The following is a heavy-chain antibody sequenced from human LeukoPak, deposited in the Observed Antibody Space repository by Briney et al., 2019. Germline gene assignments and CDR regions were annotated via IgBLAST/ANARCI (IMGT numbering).Heavy chain of an antibody. CDR2: IYSGGST. D-gene: IGHD1-26*01. J-gene: IGHJ4*02. CDR3: ARVNIVGATHFDY. V-gene: IGHV3-53*04. Sequence: GGSLRLSCAASGFTVSSNYMSWVRQAPGKGLEWVSVIYSGGSTYYADSVKGQFTISRHNSKNTLYLQMNSLRAEDTAVYYCARVNIVGATHFDYWGQGTLVTVSS. CDR1: GFTVSSNY.